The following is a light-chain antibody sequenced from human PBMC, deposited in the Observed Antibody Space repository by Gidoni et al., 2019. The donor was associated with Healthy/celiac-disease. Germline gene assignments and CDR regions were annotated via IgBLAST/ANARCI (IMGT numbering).Light chain of an antibody. J-gene: IGLJ2*01. CDR1: RSDVGGYNY. Sequence: QSALTQPRSVSGSPGQSVTISCPGTRSDVGGYNYASWYPQHPGKAPKLLIYDVSKRPSGVPDRFSGSQSGNTASLTISGLQAEDEADYYCCSYAGSYTGVFGGGTKLTVL. CDR3: CSYAGSYTGV. CDR2: DVS. V-gene: IGLV2-11*01.